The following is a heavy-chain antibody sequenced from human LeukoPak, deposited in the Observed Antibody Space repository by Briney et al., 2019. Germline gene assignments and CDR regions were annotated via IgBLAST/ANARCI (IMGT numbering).Heavy chain of an antibody. V-gene: IGHV3-7*01. D-gene: IGHD3-16*01. J-gene: IGHJ4*02. CDR2: IKHDESEK. CDR3: TRRLDD. CDR1: GFSFNSDW. Sequence: GGSLRLSCAASGFSFNSDWMDWVRQAPGKGLEWVANIKHDESEKNYLDSVKGRFTISRDNAQNSLYLQMNGLKVEDTAVYYCTRRLDDWGQGTLVTVSS.